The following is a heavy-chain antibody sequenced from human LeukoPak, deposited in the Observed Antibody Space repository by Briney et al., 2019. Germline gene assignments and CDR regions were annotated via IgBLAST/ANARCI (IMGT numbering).Heavy chain of an antibody. D-gene: IGHD1-26*01. CDR1: GGSISSGSYY. CDR3: ARDLGGSYSSGNWFDP. Sequence: SETLSLTCTVSGGSISSGSYYWSWIRQPAGKGLEWIGRIYGSGRTNYNLSLKSRVTISVDTSKNQFSLRLSSVTAADTAVYYCARDLGGSYSSGNWFDPWGQGTLVTISS. V-gene: IGHV4-61*02. J-gene: IGHJ5*02. CDR2: IYGSGRT.